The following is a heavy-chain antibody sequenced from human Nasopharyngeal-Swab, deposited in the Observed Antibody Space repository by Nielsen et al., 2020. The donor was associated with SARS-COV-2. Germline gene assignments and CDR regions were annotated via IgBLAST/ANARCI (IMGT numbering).Heavy chain of an antibody. CDR1: GGSISSSNW. CDR2: IYHSGST. D-gene: IGHD1-26*01. J-gene: IGHJ4*02. Sequence: SETLSLTCAVSGGSISSSNWWSWVRQPPGKGLEWIGEIYHSGSTNYNPSLKSRVTISVDKSKNQFSLKLSSVTAAGTAVYYCASISGSHLFDYWGQGTLVTVSS. V-gene: IGHV4-4*02. CDR3: ASISGSHLFDY.